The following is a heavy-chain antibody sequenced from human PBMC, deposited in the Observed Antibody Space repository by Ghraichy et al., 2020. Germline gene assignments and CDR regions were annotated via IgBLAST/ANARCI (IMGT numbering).Heavy chain of an antibody. J-gene: IGHJ2*01. Sequence: LSLTCAASGFSFSTTGMSWVRQAPGRGPEWVSSISSSGVETYYGDSVRGRFTVFRDNSKNTLYLQMNSLTVEDTAVFYCVKIGVIGLWYFDLWGRGTLVRVSS. CDR3: VKIGVIGLWYFDL. CDR2: ISSSGVET. V-gene: IGHV3-23*01. CDR1: GFSFSTTG. D-gene: IGHD2-21*01.